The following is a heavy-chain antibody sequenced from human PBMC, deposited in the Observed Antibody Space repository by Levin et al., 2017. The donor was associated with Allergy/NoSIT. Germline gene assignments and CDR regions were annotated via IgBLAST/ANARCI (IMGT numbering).Heavy chain of an antibody. J-gene: IGHJ3*02. CDR2: IYYSGST. D-gene: IGHD3-10*01. CDR1: GGSISSYY. Sequence: PSETLSLTCTVSGGSISSYYWSWIRQPPGKGLEWIGYIYYSGSTNYNPSLKSRVTISVDTSKNQFSLKLSSVTAADTAVYYCARETPTMVRGQYAFDIWGQGTMVTVSS. CDR3: ARETPTMVRGQYAFDI. V-gene: IGHV4-59*01.